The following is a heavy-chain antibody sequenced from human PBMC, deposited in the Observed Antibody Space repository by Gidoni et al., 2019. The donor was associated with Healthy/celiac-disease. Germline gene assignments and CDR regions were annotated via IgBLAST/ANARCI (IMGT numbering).Heavy chain of an antibody. CDR3: ARVSGHEVRPGAFDI. CDR2: ISSSSSYT. J-gene: IGHJ3*02. V-gene: IGHV3-11*05. D-gene: IGHD3-10*01. CDR1: GFTFSDYY. Sequence: QVQLVESGGGLVKPGGSLRLSCAASGFTFSDYYMSWISQAPGKGLGWVSYISSSSSYTNYADSVKGRFTISRDNANNSLYLQMNSLRAEDTAVYYCARVSGHEVRPGAFDIWGQGTMVTVSS.